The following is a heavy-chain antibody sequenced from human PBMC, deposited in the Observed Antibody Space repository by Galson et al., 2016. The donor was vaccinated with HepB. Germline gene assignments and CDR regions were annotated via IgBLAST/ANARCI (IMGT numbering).Heavy chain of an antibody. CDR1: GYTFTDYY. CDR3: ARDTLQFDYGDYDGGMDV. V-gene: IGHV1-2*04. J-gene: IGHJ6*02. Sequence: SVKVSCKASGYTFTDYYIHWVRQAPGQGLEWMGWISPDSGGTNYAPKFQGWVTMTRDTSITTAYMELNNLKSDDTAVYYCARDTLQFDYGDYDGGMDVWGQGTTVIVSS. D-gene: IGHD4-17*01. CDR2: ISPDSGGT.